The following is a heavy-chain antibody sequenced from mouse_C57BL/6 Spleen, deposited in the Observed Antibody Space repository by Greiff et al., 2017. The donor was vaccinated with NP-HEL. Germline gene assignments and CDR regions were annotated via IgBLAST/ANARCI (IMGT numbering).Heavy chain of an antibody. CDR2: IDPSDSYT. Sequence: QVQLQQPGAELVRPGTSVKLSCKASGYTFTSYWMHWVKQRPGQGLEWIGVIDPSDSYTNYNQKFKGKATLTVDTSSSTAYMQLSSLTYEDSAVYYCARWTAQEFAYWGQGTLVTVSA. D-gene: IGHD3-2*02. V-gene: IGHV1-59*01. J-gene: IGHJ3*01. CDR3: ARWTAQEFAY. CDR1: GYTFTSYW.